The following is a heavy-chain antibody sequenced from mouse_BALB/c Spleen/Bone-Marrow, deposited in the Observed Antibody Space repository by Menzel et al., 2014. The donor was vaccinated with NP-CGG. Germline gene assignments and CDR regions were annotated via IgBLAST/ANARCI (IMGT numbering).Heavy chain of an antibody. CDR1: GYSITSDYA. D-gene: IGHD1-1*01. CDR3: ARWRDYYGSSYYWYFDV. CDR2: ISYSGST. V-gene: IGHV3-2*02. Sequence: EVMLVESGSGLVKPSQSLSLTCTVTGYSITSDYAWHWIRQFPGNRLEWMGYISYSGSTSYNPSLKSRISITRDTSKNQFFLQLNSVTTEDTATYYCARWRDYYGSSYYWYFDVWGAGTTVTVSS. J-gene: IGHJ1*01.